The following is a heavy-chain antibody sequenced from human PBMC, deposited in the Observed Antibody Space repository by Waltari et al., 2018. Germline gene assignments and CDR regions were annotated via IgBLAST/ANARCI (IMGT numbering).Heavy chain of an antibody. D-gene: IGHD3-3*01. CDR1: GGSISSSY. V-gene: IGHV4-59*01. J-gene: IGHJ4*02. CDR2: IYYSGST. Sequence: VQLQESGPGLVKPSETLSLTCTVSGGSISSSYWRWIRPPPGKGLEWIGYIYYSGSTNYNPSLKSRVTISVDTSKNQFSLKLSSVTAADTAVYYCARGVPDFWSGSGRYYFDYWGQGTLVTVSS. CDR3: ARGVPDFWSGSGRYYFDY.